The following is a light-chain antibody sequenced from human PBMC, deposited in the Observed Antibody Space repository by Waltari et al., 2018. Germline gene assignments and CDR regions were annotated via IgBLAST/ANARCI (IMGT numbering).Light chain of an antibody. Sequence: VQLTQSPSSLSPSVGDRVTITCRAGRTVSTYLNCAQKKPGKAPKLLLYAASILQSGVPSRFTGSGSGTEFSLTIASLQPEDSATYYCQQSFDSVFTFGPGTTVNV. CDR1: RTVSTY. V-gene: IGKV1-39*01. CDR3: QQSFDSVFT. J-gene: IGKJ3*01. CDR2: AAS.